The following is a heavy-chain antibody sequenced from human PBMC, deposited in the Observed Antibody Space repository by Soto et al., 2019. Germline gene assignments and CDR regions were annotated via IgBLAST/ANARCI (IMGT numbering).Heavy chain of an antibody. CDR2: TYYRSRWYN. D-gene: IGHD6-6*01. CDR1: GDSVSSNSAA. J-gene: IGHJ4*02. Sequence: SQTLSLTCAISGDSVSSNSAAWNWIRLSPSRGLEWLARTYYRSRWYNDYAVSVRSRITVNPDTSKNQFSLQLTSVTPEDTAVYYCARGDSSSLTDYWGQGTLVTVSS. V-gene: IGHV6-1*01. CDR3: ARGDSSSLTDY.